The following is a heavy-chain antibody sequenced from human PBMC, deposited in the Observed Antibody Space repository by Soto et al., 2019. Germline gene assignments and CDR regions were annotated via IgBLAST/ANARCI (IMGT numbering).Heavy chain of an antibody. Sequence: QVQLVQSGAEVKKPGASVNVSCKASGYTFTNYAMHWVSQAPGQRLEWMGWINAGNGNTKYSQKFQGRVTITRDTSASTAYMELSSLRSEDTAVYYCARGGSLYWYFDLWGRGTLVTVSS. CDR3: ARGGSLYWYFDL. V-gene: IGHV1-3*01. D-gene: IGHD1-26*01. J-gene: IGHJ2*01. CDR1: GYTFTNYA. CDR2: INAGNGNT.